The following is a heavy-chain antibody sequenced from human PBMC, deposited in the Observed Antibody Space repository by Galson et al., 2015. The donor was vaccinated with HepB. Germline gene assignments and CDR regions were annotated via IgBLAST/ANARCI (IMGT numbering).Heavy chain of an antibody. D-gene: IGHD4-17*01. Sequence: SLRLSCAASGFTFSNAWMSWVRQAPGKGLEWVGRIKSKTDGGTTDYAAPVKGRFIISRDDSKNTLYLQMNSLKTEDTAVYYCTTDLDYGAPLRSYWGQGTLVTVSS. CDR1: GFTFSNAW. J-gene: IGHJ4*02. CDR2: IKSKTDGGTT. CDR3: TTDLDYGAPLRSY. V-gene: IGHV3-15*01.